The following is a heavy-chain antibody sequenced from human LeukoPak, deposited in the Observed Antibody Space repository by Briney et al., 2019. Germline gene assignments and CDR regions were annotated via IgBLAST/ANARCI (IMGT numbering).Heavy chain of an antibody. Sequence: ASVKVSCKASGYTFTSYGISWVRQAPRQGLEWMGWISAYNGNTNYAQKLQGRVTMTTDTSTSTAYMELRSLRSDDTAVYYCARDSSSDYGGNSGLDYWGQGTLVTVSS. J-gene: IGHJ4*02. D-gene: IGHD4-23*01. CDR1: GYTFTSYG. CDR3: ARDSSSDYGGNSGLDY. CDR2: ISAYNGNT. V-gene: IGHV1-18*01.